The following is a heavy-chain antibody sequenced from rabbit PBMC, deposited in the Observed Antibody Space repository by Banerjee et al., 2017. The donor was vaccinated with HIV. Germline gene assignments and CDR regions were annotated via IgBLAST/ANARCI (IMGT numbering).Heavy chain of an antibody. J-gene: IGHJ4*01. CDR2: IYNGDGST. CDR1: GFDLSSYYY. V-gene: IGHV1S40*01. D-gene: IGHD2-1*01. CDR3: ARGDYGDPVYFNL. Sequence: QSLEESGGDLVKPGASLTLTCKASGFDLSSYYYMCWVRQAPGKGLEWIACIYNGDGSTYYASWAKGRFTISKTSSTTVTLQMTSLTAADTATYFCARGDYGDPVYFNLWGPGTLVTVS.